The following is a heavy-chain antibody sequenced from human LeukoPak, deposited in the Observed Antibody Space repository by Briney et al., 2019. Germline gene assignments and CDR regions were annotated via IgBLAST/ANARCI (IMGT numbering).Heavy chain of an antibody. CDR3: AKVASGSYSSLDEYYFDY. D-gene: IGHD1-26*01. J-gene: IGHJ4*02. CDR1: GFTFSSYG. Sequence: GGSLRLSCAASGFTFSSYGMHWVRQAPGKGPEWVAFIRYDGSNKYYADSVKGRFTISRDNSKNTLYLQMNSLRAEDTAVYYCAKVASGSYSSLDEYYFDYWGQGTLVTVSS. V-gene: IGHV3-30*02. CDR2: IRYDGSNK.